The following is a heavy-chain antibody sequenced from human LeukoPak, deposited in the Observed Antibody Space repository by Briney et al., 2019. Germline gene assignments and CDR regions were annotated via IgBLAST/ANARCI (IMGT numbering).Heavy chain of an antibody. CDR2: ISGSGGST. D-gene: IGHD3-10*01. Sequence: SGGSLRLSCAASGFTFSNAWMSWVRQAPGKGLEWVSAISGSGGSTYYADSVKGRFTISRDNSKNTLYLQMNSLRAEVTAVYYCAKPSSTGYYGSGKYYFDYWGQGTLVTVSS. J-gene: IGHJ4*02. CDR1: GFTFSNAW. V-gene: IGHV3-23*01. CDR3: AKPSSTGYYGSGKYYFDY.